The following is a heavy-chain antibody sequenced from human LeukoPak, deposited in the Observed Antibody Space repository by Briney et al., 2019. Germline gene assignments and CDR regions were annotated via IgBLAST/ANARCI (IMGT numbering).Heavy chain of an antibody. Sequence: GGSLRLSCAASGFTFSSYAMSWVRQAPGKGLEWVSAISGSGGSTYYADSVKGRFTISRDNSKNTLYLQMNSLRAEDTAVYYCAKDPFPLGEQLVPNWFDPWGQGTLVTVSS. J-gene: IGHJ5*02. V-gene: IGHV3-23*01. CDR2: ISGSGGST. D-gene: IGHD6-6*01. CDR1: GFTFSSYA. CDR3: AKDPFPLGEQLVPNWFDP.